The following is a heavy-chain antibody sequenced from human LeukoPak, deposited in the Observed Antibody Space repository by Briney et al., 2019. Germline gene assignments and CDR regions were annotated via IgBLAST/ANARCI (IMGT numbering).Heavy chain of an antibody. Sequence: GGSLRLFCGSSGFTYSSYSMNWVRQASGKGLEWVSSISSSSSYIYYADAVKGRFHISRDNAKNSLYLQMNSLRAEDTAVYYCARDDTYCGGDCPRAEYFQHWGQGTLVTVSS. D-gene: IGHD2-21*02. CDR3: ARDDTYCGGDCPRAEYFQH. CDR2: ISSSSSYI. J-gene: IGHJ1*01. CDR1: GFTYSSYS. V-gene: IGHV3-21*01.